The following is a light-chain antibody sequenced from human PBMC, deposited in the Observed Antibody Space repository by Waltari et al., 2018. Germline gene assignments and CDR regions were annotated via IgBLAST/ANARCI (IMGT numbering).Light chain of an antibody. CDR3: NSYTSSSTRV. V-gene: IGLV2-14*03. CDR1: NSDVGGYDY. Sequence: QSALTQPASVSGSPGQSITISCTGTNSDVGGYDYVSWYQQHPGKAPTLIIYDVSNRPSGVSNRFSGSQSGNTASLTISGLQAEDEADYYCNSYTSSSTRVFGGGTKLTVL. J-gene: IGLJ2*01. CDR2: DVS.